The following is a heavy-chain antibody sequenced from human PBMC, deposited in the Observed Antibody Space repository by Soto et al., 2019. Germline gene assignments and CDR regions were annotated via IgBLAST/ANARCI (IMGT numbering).Heavy chain of an antibody. CDR3: ARAIIRSYGPDS. V-gene: IGHV1-3*01. J-gene: IGHJ5*01. CDR2: INAGNGNT. CDR1: GYTFTSYA. Sequence: ASVKVSCKASGYTFTSYAMHWVRQAPGQRLEWMGWINAGNGNTKYSQKFQGRVTITRDTSASTAYMDLSSLRSEDTAVYYCARAIIRSYGPDSWGQGTLVTVSS. D-gene: IGHD5-18*01.